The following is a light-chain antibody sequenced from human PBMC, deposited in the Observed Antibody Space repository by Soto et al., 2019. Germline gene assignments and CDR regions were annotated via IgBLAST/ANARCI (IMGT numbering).Light chain of an antibody. CDR3: QQYGSYSRT. CDR1: QSVSSY. CDR2: GAS. J-gene: IGKJ1*01. V-gene: IGKV3-11*01. Sequence: EIVLTQSPATLSLSPGQRATLSCRASQSVSSYLAWYQQKPGQAPRLLIYGASSRATGIPDRFSGSGSATDFTLSISSLQPDDFATYYCQQYGSYSRTFGQGTKVDIK.